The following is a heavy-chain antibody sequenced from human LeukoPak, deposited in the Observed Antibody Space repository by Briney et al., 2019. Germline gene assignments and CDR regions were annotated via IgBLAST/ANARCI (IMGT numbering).Heavy chain of an antibody. CDR1: GFTFSSYA. J-gene: IGHJ5*02. Sequence: GGSLRLSCAASGFTFSSYAMHWVRQAPGKGLEWVAVISYDGSNKYYADSVKGRFTIPRDNSKNTLYLQMNSLRAEDTAVYYCAREEGKGWFDPWGQGTLVTVSS. CDR2: ISYDGSNK. CDR3: AREEGKGWFDP. V-gene: IGHV3-30-3*01. D-gene: IGHD4-23*01.